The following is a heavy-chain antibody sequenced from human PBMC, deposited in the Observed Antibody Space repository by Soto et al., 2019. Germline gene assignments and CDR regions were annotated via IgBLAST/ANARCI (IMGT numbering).Heavy chain of an antibody. CDR2: MNPNSANT. V-gene: IGHV1-8*01. CDR1: GYTFTIYD. J-gene: IGHJ3*02. Sequence: QVQLVQSGAEVKKPGAPVKVSCKTSGYTFTIYDINWVRQATGQGLEWMGWMNPNSANTAYAQKFQGRVTMTRNTSIITAYMALSSLRSEDTAVYYCARERSSAAFDIWGQGTMVTVSS. CDR3: ARERSSAAFDI. D-gene: IGHD1-26*01.